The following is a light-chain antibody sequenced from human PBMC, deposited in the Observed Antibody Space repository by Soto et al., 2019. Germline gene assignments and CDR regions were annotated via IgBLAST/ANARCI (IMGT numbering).Light chain of an antibody. V-gene: IGKV3D-15*01. CDR1: QTVNSN. Sequence: IVMTHSPVTLSLSPGEIATLSFRASQTVNSNLAWYQQRPGQAPRLLIFGASSRATGIPARFSGSGSGTEFNLTISSLQSEDFAVYFCQQYNNWPLTFGGGTKVDIK. J-gene: IGKJ4*01. CDR2: GAS. CDR3: QQYNNWPLT.